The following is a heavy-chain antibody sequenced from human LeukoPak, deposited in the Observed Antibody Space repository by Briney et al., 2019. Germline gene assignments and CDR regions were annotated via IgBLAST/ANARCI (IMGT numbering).Heavy chain of an antibody. CDR1: GVSISSYY. Sequence: PSETLSLTCTVSGVSISSYYWSWIRQPPGKGLEWIGDIYYSGRTNYKPSLKSRVTISIDTAKNQFSLKMSSVTAADTAVYYCARGAYCTNGVCYNDYWGQGTLVTVSS. V-gene: IGHV4-59*01. CDR2: IYYSGRT. J-gene: IGHJ4*02. CDR3: ARGAYCTNGVCYNDY. D-gene: IGHD2-8*01.